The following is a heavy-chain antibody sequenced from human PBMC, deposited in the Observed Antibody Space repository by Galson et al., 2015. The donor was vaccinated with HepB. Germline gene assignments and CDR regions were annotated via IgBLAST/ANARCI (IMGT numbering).Heavy chain of an antibody. CDR1: GFTVGSNY. CDR3: ARGLLKGAFDI. J-gene: IGHJ3*02. CDR2: IYSGGRT. Sequence: SLRLSCAASGFTVGSNYMSWVRQAPGKGLEWVSIIYSGGRTYYADSVKGRFTISRHNSKNTLYLQMNSLRADDTAVYYCARGLLKGAFDIWGQGTMVTVSS. V-gene: IGHV3-53*04. D-gene: IGHD3-10*01.